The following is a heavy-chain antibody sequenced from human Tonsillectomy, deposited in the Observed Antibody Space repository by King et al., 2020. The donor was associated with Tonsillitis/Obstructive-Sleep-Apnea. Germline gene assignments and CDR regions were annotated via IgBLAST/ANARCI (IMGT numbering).Heavy chain of an antibody. Sequence: VQLVESGAEVKKPGESLKIACKGSGYTFTSQWIGWVRQMPGKGLEWVGIIFPGDSKTRYSPSFQGQVTISADKSINTAYLQYSSLRASDTAIYYCARLPYFDLWSGPFFDYWGQGTLVTVSS. CDR3: ARLPYFDLWSGPFFDY. V-gene: IGHV5-51*01. CDR2: IFPGDSKT. CDR1: GYTFTSQW. D-gene: IGHD3-3*01. J-gene: IGHJ4*02.